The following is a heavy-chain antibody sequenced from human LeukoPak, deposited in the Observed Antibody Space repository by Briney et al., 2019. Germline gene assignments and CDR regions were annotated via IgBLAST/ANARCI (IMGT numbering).Heavy chain of an antibody. D-gene: IGHD3-3*01. V-gene: IGHV3-7*01. CDR1: GLTFSSTW. J-gene: IGHJ2*01. CDR2: IKQEGSET. CDR3: ERSLRSYDFWSVHGLEWYFDL. Sequence: PGGSLRLSCAALGLTFSSTWMSWVRKAPGKGLGWWAKIKQEGSETYYVDSVKGRFTISRDNAKTSLYLQMNSLRAEDTAVNNGERSLRSYDFWSVHGLEWYFDLLRRGTMVAVCS.